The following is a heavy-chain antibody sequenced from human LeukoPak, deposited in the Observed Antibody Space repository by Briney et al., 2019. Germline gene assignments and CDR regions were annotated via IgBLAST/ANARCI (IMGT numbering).Heavy chain of an antibody. V-gene: IGHV1-69*13. CDR2: IIPIFGTA. CDR3: ARGNDDILTSYLTYYYYYGMDV. D-gene: IGHD3-9*01. J-gene: IGHJ6*02. CDR1: GGTFSSYA. Sequence: SVKVSCKAXGGTFSSYAISWVRQAPGQGLEWMGGIIPIFGTANYAQKFQGRVTITADESTSTAYMELSSLRSEDTAVYYCARGNDDILTSYLTYYYYYGMDVWGQGTTVTVSS.